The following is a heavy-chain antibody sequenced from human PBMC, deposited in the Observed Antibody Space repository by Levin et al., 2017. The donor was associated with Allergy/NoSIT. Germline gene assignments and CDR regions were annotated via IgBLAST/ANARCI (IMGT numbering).Heavy chain of an antibody. V-gene: IGHV1-69*01. CDR1: GGTFRDYA. J-gene: IGHJ4*02. CDR2: IMSILGSA. D-gene: IGHD3-10*01. CDR3: ARSLAMVWGVMSFSLAH. Sequence: PGESLKISCKASGGTFRDYAFSWVRQAPGQGLEWMGGIMSILGSANYAQNFQDRVNITADESTSTAYLELTRLRSDDTAVYYCARSLAMVWGVMSFSLAHWGQGSLVTVSS.